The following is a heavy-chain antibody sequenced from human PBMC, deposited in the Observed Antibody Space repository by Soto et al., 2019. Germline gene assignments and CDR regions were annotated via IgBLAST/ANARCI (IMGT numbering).Heavy chain of an antibody. CDR1: GYSLTYLS. J-gene: IGHJ5*02. Sequence: GSSVNGTSNVSGYSLTYLSMHCVGLAPGKAHHRMGGFDPEDGETIYAQKFQGRVTMTEDTSTDTAYMELSSLRSEDTAVYYCATTVADFWSGHNWFDPWRQGTLVTVSS. D-gene: IGHD3-3*01. V-gene: IGHV1-24*01. CDR3: ATTVADFWSGHNWFDP. CDR2: FDPEDGET.